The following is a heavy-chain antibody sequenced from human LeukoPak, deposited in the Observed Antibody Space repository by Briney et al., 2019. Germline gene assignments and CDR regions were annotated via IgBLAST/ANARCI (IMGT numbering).Heavy chain of an antibody. CDR1: GGSISSGDYY. J-gene: IGHJ6*02. V-gene: IGHV4-30-4*01. CDR2: IYYSGST. Sequence: PSQTLSLTCTVSGGSISSGDYYWSWIRQPPGKGLEWIGYIYYSGSTYYNPSLKSRVTISVDTSKNQFSLKLSSVTAADTAVYYCARESRTITIFGVVIGEDYYYYGMDVWGQGTTVTVSS. D-gene: IGHD3-3*01. CDR3: ARESRTITIFGVVIGEDYYYYGMDV.